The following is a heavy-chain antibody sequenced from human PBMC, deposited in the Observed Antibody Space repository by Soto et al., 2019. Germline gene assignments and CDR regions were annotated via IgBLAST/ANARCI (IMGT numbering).Heavy chain of an antibody. V-gene: IGHV1-18*01. CDR3: ARDKGAYCGGDCYSTWFDP. Sequence: QVQLVQSGAEVKKPGASVKVSCKASGYTFTSYGISWVRQAPGQGLEWMGWISAYNGNTNYAQKLXGRVTMTTDTAXGXDXXEVRGLGSDGAAVYYCARDKGAYCGGDCYSTWFDPWGQGTLVTVSS. CDR2: ISAYNGNT. J-gene: IGHJ5*02. CDR1: GYTFTSYG. D-gene: IGHD2-21*02.